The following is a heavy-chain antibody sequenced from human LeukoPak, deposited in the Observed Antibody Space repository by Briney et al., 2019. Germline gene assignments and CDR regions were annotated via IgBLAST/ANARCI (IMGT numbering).Heavy chain of an antibody. D-gene: IGHD3-22*01. J-gene: IGHJ4*02. Sequence: PGGSLRLSCAASGFTFSNAWMSWVRQAPGKGLEWVGRSKSKTEGGTTDYAAPVKGRFTISRDDSKNTLYLQMNSLKTEDTAVYYCTTITMIVVVFDYWGQGTLVTVSS. V-gene: IGHV3-15*01. CDR1: GFTFSNAW. CDR2: SKSKTEGGTT. CDR3: TTITMIVVVFDY.